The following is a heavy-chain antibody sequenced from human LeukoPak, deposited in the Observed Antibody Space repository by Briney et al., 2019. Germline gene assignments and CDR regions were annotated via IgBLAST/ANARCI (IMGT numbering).Heavy chain of an antibody. CDR3: ARVASYYYDSSGYSPYFDY. CDR1: GASLTTIGYW. J-gene: IGHJ4*02. D-gene: IGHD3-22*01. V-gene: IGHV4-39*07. Sequence: PSETLSLTCSVSGASLTTIGYWWAWIRQPPGKGLEWIGSVYYSGSTYYNPSLKSRVTISVDTSKNQFSLKLSSVAAAETAVYYCARVASYYYDSSGYSPYFDYWGQGTLVTVSS. CDR2: VYYSGST.